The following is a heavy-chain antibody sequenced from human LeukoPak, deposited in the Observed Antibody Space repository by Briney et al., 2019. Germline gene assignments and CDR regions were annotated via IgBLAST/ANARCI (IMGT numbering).Heavy chain of an antibody. CDR3: ARDAKVVPAAIGSFDL. D-gene: IGHD2-2*02. CDR1: GGTFSSYA. J-gene: IGHJ5*02. V-gene: IGHV1-69*04. Sequence: ASVKVSCKASGGTFSSYAISWVRQAPGQGLEWMGRIIPIFGIANYAQKFQGRVTITADKSTSTAYMELSSLRSEDTAVYYCARDAKVVPAAIGSFDLWGQGTLVTVSS. CDR2: IIPIFGIA.